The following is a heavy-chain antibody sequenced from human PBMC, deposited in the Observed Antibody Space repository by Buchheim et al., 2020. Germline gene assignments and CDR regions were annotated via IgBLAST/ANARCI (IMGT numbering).Heavy chain of an antibody. CDR2: ISSDSNTK. J-gene: IGHJ4*02. Sequence: QVQLVESGGGVVQPGGSLRLSCTASGFTFWTYSIHWVRQAPGKGLEWVAVISSDSNTKFYSDSVKGRFTISRDNSKNTLSLQMNSLTTDDAAVYFCAREVGFKGSLDYWGQGT. CDR3: AREVGFKGSLDY. CDR1: GFTFWTYS. V-gene: IGHV3-30*04. D-gene: IGHD2-2*03.